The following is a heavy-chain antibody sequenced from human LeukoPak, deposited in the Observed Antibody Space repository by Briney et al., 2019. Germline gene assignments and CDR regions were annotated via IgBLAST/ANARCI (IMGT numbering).Heavy chain of an antibody. J-gene: IGHJ4*02. CDR2: IYYSGST. D-gene: IGHD3-22*01. Sequence: PSETLSLTCTVSGGSINSYYWSWIRQPPGKGLEWIGYIYYSGSTNYNPSLKSRVTISVDTSKNQFSLKLSSVTAADTAVYYYARVPYYYDSSGYYYEKLYYFDYWGQGTLVTVSS. CDR3: ARVPYYYDSSGYYYEKLYYFDY. CDR1: GGSINSYY. V-gene: IGHV4-59*01.